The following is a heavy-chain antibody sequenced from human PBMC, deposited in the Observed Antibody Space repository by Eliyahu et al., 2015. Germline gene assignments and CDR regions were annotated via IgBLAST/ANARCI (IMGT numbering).Heavy chain of an antibody. J-gene: IGHJ4*02. V-gene: IGHV4-34*01. Sequence: QVQLQQWGAGLLKPSETLSLTXAVYXEXXXGYYWXWIRQPPGKGLEWIGEINHSESTNYNSSLKSRVTISVDTSKNQFSLKLSSVTAADTAVYYCARTRYSTSTPLQYWSQGTLVTVSS. CDR1: XEXXXGYY. D-gene: IGHD6-6*01. CDR2: INHSEST. CDR3: ARTRYSTSTPLQY.